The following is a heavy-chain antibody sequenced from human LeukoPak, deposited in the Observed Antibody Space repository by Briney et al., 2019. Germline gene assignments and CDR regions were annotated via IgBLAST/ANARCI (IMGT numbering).Heavy chain of an antibody. CDR2: ISYDGSNK. D-gene: IGHD2-15*01. J-gene: IGHJ4*02. CDR3: ARARRVVGAILKYQFDY. CDR1: GFSFSISA. Sequence: GGSLRLSCAASGFSFSISAMHWVRQAPGKGLEWVAVISYDGSNKYYADSVKGRFTISRDNSKNTLYLQMNSLRAEDTAVYYCARARRVVGAILKYQFDYWGQGTLVTVSS. V-gene: IGHV3-30-3*01.